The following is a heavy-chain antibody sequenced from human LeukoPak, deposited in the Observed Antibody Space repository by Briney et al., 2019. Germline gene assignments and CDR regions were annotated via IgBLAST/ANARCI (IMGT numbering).Heavy chain of an antibody. D-gene: IGHD5-18*01. CDR3: AKVHGYSYGRFDY. CDR2: ISYDGSNK. CDR1: GFTFSSYG. V-gene: IGHV3-30*18. Sequence: GRSLSLSCAASGFTFSSYGMHWVRQAPGKGLEWVAVISYDGSNKYYADSVKGRFTISRDNSKNTLYLQMNSLRAEDTAVYYRAKVHGYSYGRFDYWGQGTLVTVSS. J-gene: IGHJ4*02.